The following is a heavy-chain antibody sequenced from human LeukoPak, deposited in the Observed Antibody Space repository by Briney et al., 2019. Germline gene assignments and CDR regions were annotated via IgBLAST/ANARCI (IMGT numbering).Heavy chain of an antibody. J-gene: IGHJ5*02. D-gene: IGHD3-3*02. CDR1: GGTFSSYA. CDR2: IIPILGIA. V-gene: IGHV1-69*04. CDR3: ARATIALHWFDP. Sequence: SVKVSCKASGGTFSSYAISWVRQAPGQGLEWMGRIIPILGIANYAQKFQGRVTITADKSTSTAYMELSSLRSEGTAVYYCARATIALHWFDPWGQGTLVTVSS.